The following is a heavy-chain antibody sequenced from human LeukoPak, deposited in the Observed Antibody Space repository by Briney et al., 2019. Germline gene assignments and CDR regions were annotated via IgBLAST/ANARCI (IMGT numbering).Heavy chain of an antibody. Sequence: SETLSLTCAVYGGSFSGYYWSWIRQPPGKGLEWIGEINHSGSTNYNPSLKSRVTISVDTSKNQFSLKLSSVTAADTVVYYCARDKYYYGSGSYRRHYYYYMDVWGKGTTVTVSS. V-gene: IGHV4-34*01. D-gene: IGHD3-10*01. J-gene: IGHJ6*03. CDR1: GGSFSGYY. CDR3: ARDKYYYGSGSYRRHYYYYMDV. CDR2: INHSGST.